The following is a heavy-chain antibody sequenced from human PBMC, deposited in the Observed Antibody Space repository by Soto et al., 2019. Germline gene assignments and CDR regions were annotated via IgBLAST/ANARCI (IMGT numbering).Heavy chain of an antibody. D-gene: IGHD4-17*01. V-gene: IGHV3-23*01. CDR3: AKSATTPAYSDESDS. Sequence: EVQLLESGGGLVQPGGSLRLSCSASGFIFSNFAIHWVRQAPGKGLDWVSSITDGGGGTSNADAARGRVTISCDNSKSTLSLQMNSLRPEDTATYDCAKSATTPAYSDESDSWGQGILVTVSS. CDR1: GFIFSNFA. J-gene: IGHJ4*02. CDR2: ITDGGGGT.